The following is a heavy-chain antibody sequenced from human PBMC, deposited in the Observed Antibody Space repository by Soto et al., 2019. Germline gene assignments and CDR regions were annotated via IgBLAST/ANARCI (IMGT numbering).Heavy chain of an antibody. CDR3: ARDKGERWLQWGGGFDY. Sequence: QVQLVQSGAEVKKPGSSVKVSCKASGGTFSSYAISWVRQAPGQGLEWMGGIIPIFGTADYAQKFQGRVTITADESTSTAYMELSSLRSEDTVVYYCARDKGERWLQWGGGFDYWGQGTLVPVSS. CDR2: IIPIFGTA. J-gene: IGHJ4*02. D-gene: IGHD2-15*01. CDR1: GGTFSSYA. V-gene: IGHV1-69*12.